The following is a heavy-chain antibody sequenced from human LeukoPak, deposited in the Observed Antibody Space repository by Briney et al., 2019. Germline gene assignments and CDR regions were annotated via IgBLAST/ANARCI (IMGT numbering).Heavy chain of an antibody. Sequence: GAALQISCRGSGYRFTSYWIGWVRPVPGKGREWMGIIYPGDSDTRYSPSFQGQVTISADKSIGTAYLQWSSLKASDTAMFYCARNRGGYSYVIDYWGQGTLVTVSS. CDR3: ARNRGGYSYVIDY. CDR2: IYPGDSDT. CDR1: GYRFTSYW. J-gene: IGHJ4*02. V-gene: IGHV5-51*01. D-gene: IGHD5-18*01.